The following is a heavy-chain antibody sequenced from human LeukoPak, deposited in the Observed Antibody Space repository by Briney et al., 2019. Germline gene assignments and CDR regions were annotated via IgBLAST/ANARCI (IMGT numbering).Heavy chain of an antibody. D-gene: IGHD1-26*01. Sequence: SETLSLTCTVSGYSINSGYFWGWIRQPPLKGLEWIGSIYYSGSTYYNPSLKSRVTISVDTSKNQFSLKLSSVTAADTAVYYCAKESYSDAFDIWGQGTMVTVSS. V-gene: IGHV4-38-2*02. J-gene: IGHJ3*02. CDR2: IYYSGST. CDR3: AKESYSDAFDI. CDR1: GYSINSGYF.